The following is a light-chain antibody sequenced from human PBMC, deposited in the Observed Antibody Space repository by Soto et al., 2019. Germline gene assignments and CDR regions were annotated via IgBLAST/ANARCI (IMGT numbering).Light chain of an antibody. CDR1: SSNIGSNT. Sequence: QSVLTQPPSPSGTPGQRVTISCSGSSSNIGSNTVNWYQQLPGTAPKLLIYSNNQRPSGVPDRFSGSKSGTSASLAISGLQSEDEADYYCAAWDDSLVFGGGTKLTVL. CDR2: SNN. J-gene: IGLJ2*01. CDR3: AAWDDSLV. V-gene: IGLV1-44*01.